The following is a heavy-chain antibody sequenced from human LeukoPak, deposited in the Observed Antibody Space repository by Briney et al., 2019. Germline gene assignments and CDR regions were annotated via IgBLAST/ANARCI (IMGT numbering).Heavy chain of an antibody. D-gene: IGHD3-22*01. CDR3: ARGRIAKIVVVHSFHYGMDV. CDR2: INDYTGNT. Sequence: SETLSLTCDVFGGSFTDYFWTWIRQSPGKGLEWVGEINDYTGNTNYNQSLKSRVSIALEKDKNKFSLELRSVTAADTAVYYCARGRIAKIVVVHSFHYGMDVWGQGTTVTVSS. J-gene: IGHJ6*02. CDR1: GGSFTDYF. V-gene: IGHV4-34*01.